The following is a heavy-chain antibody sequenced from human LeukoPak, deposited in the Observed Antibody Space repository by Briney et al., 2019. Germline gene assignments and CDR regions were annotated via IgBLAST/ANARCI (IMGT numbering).Heavy chain of an antibody. CDR1: GGSISSYY. CDR3: ARDPNLTGCSSTSCYNY. Sequence: SETLSLTCTVSGGSISSYYWSWIRQPAGKGLEWIGRIYTSGSTNYNPSLKSRVTISVDKFKNQFSLKLSSVTAADTAVYYCARDPNLTGCSSTSCYNYWGQGTLVTVSS. J-gene: IGHJ4*02. V-gene: IGHV4-4*07. CDR2: IYTSGST. D-gene: IGHD2-2*02.